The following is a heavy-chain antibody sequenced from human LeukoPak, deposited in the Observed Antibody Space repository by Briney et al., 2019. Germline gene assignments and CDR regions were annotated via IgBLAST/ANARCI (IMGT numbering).Heavy chain of an antibody. CDR2: IIPIFGIA. D-gene: IGHD5-18*01. CDR3: ARDRGYSYGLIAFDI. Sequence: SVKLSCKASGGTFTSYAISWVRQAPGPGLEWMGRIIPIFGIANYAQKFQGRVTITADKSTSTAYMELSSLRSEDTAVYYCARDRGYSYGLIAFDIWGQGTMVTVSS. J-gene: IGHJ3*02. V-gene: IGHV1-69*04. CDR1: GGTFTSYA.